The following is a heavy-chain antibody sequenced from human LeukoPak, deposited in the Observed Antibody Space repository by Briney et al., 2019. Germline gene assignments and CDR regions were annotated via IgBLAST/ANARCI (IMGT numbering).Heavy chain of an antibody. J-gene: IGHJ4*02. CDR1: GDSISTDY. CDR2: INYSGNS. V-gene: IGHV4-59*08. CDR3: ARLDCISKTCYNY. Sequence: SETLSRNCTVSGDSISTDYWIWIRPSPGKGLEWIGYINYSGNSEYNPSLKSRVTISVDRSKNQVSLKMRSVTAADTAVYYCARLDCISKTCYNYWALGALVTVSS. D-gene: IGHD2-21*01.